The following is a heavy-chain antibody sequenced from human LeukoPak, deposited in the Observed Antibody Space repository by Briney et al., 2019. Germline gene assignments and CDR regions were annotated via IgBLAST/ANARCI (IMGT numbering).Heavy chain of an antibody. J-gene: IGHJ3*02. D-gene: IGHD6-19*01. Sequence: AGGSLRPSCAASGFTFTTYSMKWVRQSPGRGLEWASSITASSKRIYCANSQKGRFTISRDNAKNSLSLQMNRLRAEDTAVYYCVRETFIAMVGSHALDIWGQGTMVTVSS. CDR2: ITASSKRI. CDR3: VRETFIAMVGSHALDI. V-gene: IGHV3-21*01. CDR1: GFTFTTYS.